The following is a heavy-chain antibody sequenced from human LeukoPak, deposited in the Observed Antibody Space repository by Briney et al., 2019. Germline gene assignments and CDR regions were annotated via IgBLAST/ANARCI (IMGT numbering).Heavy chain of an antibody. D-gene: IGHD2-2*01. CDR1: GFTFSDHY. CDR3: TREGRYCSSTSCYVCLDF. CDR2: IKNKANSYTT. J-gene: IGHJ4*02. V-gene: IGHV3-72*01. Sequence: GGSLRLSCAASGFTFSDHYMDCVRQAPGKGLEWVGRIKNKANSYTTEYAASVKGRFTVSREDSKNALYLQMNSLKTEDTAVYYCTREGRYCSSTSCYVCLDFWGQGTLVTVSS.